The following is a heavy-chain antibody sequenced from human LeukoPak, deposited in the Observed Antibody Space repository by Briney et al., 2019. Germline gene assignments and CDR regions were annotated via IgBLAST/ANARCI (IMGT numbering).Heavy chain of an antibody. CDR1: GGSISSYY. Sequence: KPSETLSLTCTVSGGSISSYYWSWIRQPPGKGLEWIGYIYYSGSTNYNPPLKSRVTISVDTSKNQFSLKLSSVTAADTAVYYCARHTFWSGYHPFDPWGQGTLVTVSS. J-gene: IGHJ5*02. V-gene: IGHV4-59*01. D-gene: IGHD3-3*01. CDR3: ARHTFWSGYHPFDP. CDR2: IYYSGST.